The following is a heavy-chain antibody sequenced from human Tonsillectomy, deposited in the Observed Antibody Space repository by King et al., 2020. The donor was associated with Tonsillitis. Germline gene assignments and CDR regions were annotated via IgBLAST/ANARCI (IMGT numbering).Heavy chain of an antibody. CDR2: IYYIGST. CDR3: ARRSMDNWYFDL. V-gene: IGHV4-59*08. CDR1: GGSISSYY. D-gene: IGHD2-2*03. Sequence: QLQESGPGLVKPSETLSLTCTVSGGSISSYYWSWIRQPPGKGLEWIAYIYYIGSTNYNPSLKSRVTLSVDTSKNQFSLKLNSVTAADTAFYYCARRSMDNWYFDLWGRGTLVTISS. J-gene: IGHJ2*01.